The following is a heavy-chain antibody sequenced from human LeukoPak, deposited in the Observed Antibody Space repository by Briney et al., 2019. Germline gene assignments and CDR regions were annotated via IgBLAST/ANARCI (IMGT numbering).Heavy chain of an antibody. CDR1: GGSISSSSSY. CDR2: IYYSGST. V-gene: IGHV4-39*01. J-gene: IGHJ3*02. CDR3: ARLRSDAFDI. Sequence: PSETLSLTCTVSGGSISSSSSYWGWIRQPPGKGLEWIGNIYYSGSTYYKPSLKSRVTISVDASKNQFSLKLSSVTAADTAVYYCARLRSDAFDIWGQGTMVTVSS.